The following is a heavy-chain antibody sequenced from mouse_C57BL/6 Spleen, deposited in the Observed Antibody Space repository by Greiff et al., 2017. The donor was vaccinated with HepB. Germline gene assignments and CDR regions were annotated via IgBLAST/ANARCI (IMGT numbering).Heavy chain of an antibody. D-gene: IGHD4-1*01. Sequence: VQLQQSGPELVKPGASVKISCKASGYSFTSYYIHWVKQRPGQGLEWIGWIYPGSGNTKYNEKFKGKATLTADTSSSTAYMQLSSLTSEDSAVYYCARTEGTGTFYWYFDVWGTGTTVTVSS. V-gene: IGHV1-66*01. J-gene: IGHJ1*03. CDR3: ARTEGTGTFYWYFDV. CDR2: IYPGSGNT. CDR1: GYSFTSYY.